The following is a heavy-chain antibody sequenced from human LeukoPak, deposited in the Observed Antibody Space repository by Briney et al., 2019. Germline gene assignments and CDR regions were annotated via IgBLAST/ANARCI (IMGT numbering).Heavy chain of an antibody. Sequence: SETLSLTCAVYGGSFSGYYWSWIRQPPGKGREWVGEINHRGSTNYHPSLKSRFTIPVDTSKNQFSLKLSPVTAADPAVYYRARGLFSDGHYVFATTSDYWGQGTLVTVSS. D-gene: IGHD4-17*01. CDR3: ARGLFSDGHYVFATTSDY. V-gene: IGHV4-34*01. J-gene: IGHJ4*02. CDR2: INHRGST. CDR1: GGSFSGYY.